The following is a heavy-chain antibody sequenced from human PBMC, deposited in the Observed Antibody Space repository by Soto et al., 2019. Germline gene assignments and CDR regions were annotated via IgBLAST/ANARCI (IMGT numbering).Heavy chain of an antibody. J-gene: IGHJ4*02. D-gene: IGHD1-1*01. V-gene: IGHV3-7*01. CDR1: GFTFSSYW. CDR3: ARDVVRYNWNEDY. CDR2: IKQDGSEK. Sequence: GGSLRLSCAASGFTFSSYWMSWVRQAPGKGLEWVANIKQDGSEKYYVDSVKGRFTISRDNAKNSLYLQMNSLRAEDTAVYYCARDVVRYNWNEDYWGQGTLVTVSS.